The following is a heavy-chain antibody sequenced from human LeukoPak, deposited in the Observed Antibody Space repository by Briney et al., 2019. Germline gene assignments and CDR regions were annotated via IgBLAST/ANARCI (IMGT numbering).Heavy chain of an antibody. CDR2: IYYSGST. CDR3: ARHGPPIGQKSFDL. D-gene: IGHD2-15*01. J-gene: IGHJ2*01. CDR1: GGSISSGGYY. V-gene: IGHV4-31*03. Sequence: SETLSLTCTVSGGSISSGGYYWSWIRQHPGKGLEWIGYIYYSGSTYYNPSLKSRVTISVDTSKNQFSLKLSSVTAADTAVYYCARHGPPIGQKSFDLWGRGTLVTVSS.